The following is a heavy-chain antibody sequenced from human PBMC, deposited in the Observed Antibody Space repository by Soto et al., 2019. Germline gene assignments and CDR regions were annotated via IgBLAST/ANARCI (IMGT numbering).Heavy chain of an antibody. CDR3: AHYIGSGSYFPLIFDY. Sequence: QITLKESGPTLVKPTETLTLTCTFSGFSLSTSGVGVGWIRQPPGKALEWLALIYWDDDKRYSPSLKSRLTITKDTSKNQVVLTMTNMDPVDTATYYSAHYIGSGSYFPLIFDYWGQGTLVTVSS. J-gene: IGHJ4*02. CDR1: GFSLSTSGVG. D-gene: IGHD3-10*01. V-gene: IGHV2-5*02. CDR2: IYWDDDK.